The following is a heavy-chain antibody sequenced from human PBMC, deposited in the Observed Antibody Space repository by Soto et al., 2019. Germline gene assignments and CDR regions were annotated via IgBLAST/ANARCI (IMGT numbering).Heavy chain of an antibody. CDR3: ARRRALYNWNVDAFDI. D-gene: IGHD1-20*01. V-gene: IGHV3-53*04. CDR2: IYSGGST. CDR1: GFTVSSNY. J-gene: IGHJ3*02. Sequence: GGSLRLSCAASGFTVSSNYMSWVRQAPGKGLEWVSVIYSGGSTYYADSVKGRFTISRHNSKNTLYLQLNSLGAEDTAVYYCARRRALYNWNVDAFDIWGQGTMVTVSS.